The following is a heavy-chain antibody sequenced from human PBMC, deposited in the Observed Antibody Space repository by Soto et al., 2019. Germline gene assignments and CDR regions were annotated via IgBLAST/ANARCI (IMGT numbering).Heavy chain of an antibody. J-gene: IGHJ6*02. D-gene: IGHD3-3*01. CDR3: AKDNDDFWSGLVQSASYYYYGMDV. CDR2: ISSTDDNT. V-gene: IGHV3-23*01. CDR1: GFTFSSYA. Sequence: PGGSLRLSCAGSGFTFSSYAMSWVRQAPGKGLEWVSSISSTDDNTHYADSVEGRFTISRDNSKNTLYLQMNSLRAEDTAVYYCAKDNDDFWSGLVQSASYYYYGMDVWGQGTTVTVSS.